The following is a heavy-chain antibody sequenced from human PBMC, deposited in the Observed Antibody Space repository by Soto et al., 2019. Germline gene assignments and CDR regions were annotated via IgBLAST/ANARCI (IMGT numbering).Heavy chain of an antibody. D-gene: IGHD2-15*01. CDR2: IYYSGST. CDR3: ARQYCSGGSCYSIFSN. Sequence: SETLSLTCTVSGGSISSYYWSWIRQPPGKGLEWIGYIYYSGSTNYNPSLKSRVTISVDTSKNQFSLKLSSVTAADTAVYYCARQYCSGGSCYSIFSNWGQGTLVTVSS. V-gene: IGHV4-59*01. CDR1: GGSISSYY. J-gene: IGHJ4*02.